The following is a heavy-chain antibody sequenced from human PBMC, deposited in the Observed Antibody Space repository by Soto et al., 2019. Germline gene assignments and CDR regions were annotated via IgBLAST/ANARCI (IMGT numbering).Heavy chain of an antibody. D-gene: IGHD3-3*01. J-gene: IGHJ4*02. CDR2: ISGSGGST. CDR1: GFTFSSYA. CDR3: AKVPYYDFWSGLIFDY. V-gene: IGHV3-23*01. Sequence: GGSLRLSCAASGFTFSSYAMSWVRQAPGKGLEWVSAISGSGGSTYYADSVKGRFTISRDNSKNTLYLQMNSLRAEDTAVYYCAKVPYYDFWSGLIFDYWGQGTLVTVSS.